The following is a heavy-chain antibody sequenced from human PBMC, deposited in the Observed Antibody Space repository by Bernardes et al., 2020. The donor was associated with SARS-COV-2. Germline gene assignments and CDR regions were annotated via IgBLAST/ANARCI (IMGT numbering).Heavy chain of an antibody. J-gene: IGHJ4*02. Sequence: GGSLRLSCAASGFSFSSYGMHWVRQAPGKGLEWVAVISYDGSYKYYADSVKGRFTLSRDNPKNTLYLQMNSLKPEDTALYYCAKDYGGSGSYNFDFWGQGTLVTVSS. CDR1: GFSFSSYG. V-gene: IGHV3-30*18. CDR2: ISYDGSYK. CDR3: AKDYGGSGSYNFDF. D-gene: IGHD3-10*01.